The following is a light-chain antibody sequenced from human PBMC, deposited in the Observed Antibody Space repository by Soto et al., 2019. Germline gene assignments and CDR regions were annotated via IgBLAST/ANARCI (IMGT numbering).Light chain of an antibody. CDR3: QHYDTLPPT. CDR1: QDISHN. Sequence: DIQMTQSPSSLSASVGDRVTITCQASQDISHNLNWFQQKPGKAPNLLIFDASKLETGVPSRFTGSGSGTHFSFTITGLQPEDIATYYCQHYDTLPPTFGGGTKVDIK. V-gene: IGKV1-33*01. J-gene: IGKJ4*01. CDR2: DAS.